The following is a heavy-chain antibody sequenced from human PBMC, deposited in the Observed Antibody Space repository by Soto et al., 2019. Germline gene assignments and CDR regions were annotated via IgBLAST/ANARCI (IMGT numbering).Heavy chain of an antibody. D-gene: IGHD2-15*01. V-gene: IGHV4-34*01. CDR1: GGSFSGYY. Sequence: SETLSLTCAVYGGSFSGYYWSWIRQPPGKGLEWIGEINHSGSTNYNPSLKSRVTISVDTSKNQFSLKLSSVTAADTAVYYCASESPYCSGGSCYGSACAIWGQGTMVT. J-gene: IGHJ3*02. CDR3: ASESPYCSGGSCYGSACAI. CDR2: INHSGST.